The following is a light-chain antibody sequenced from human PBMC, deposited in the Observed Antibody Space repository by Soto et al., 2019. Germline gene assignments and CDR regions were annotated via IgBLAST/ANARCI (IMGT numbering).Light chain of an antibody. J-gene: IGKJ1*01. CDR3: QQYGSSPRT. Sequence: EIVMTQSPATLSVSPGERATLSCRASQSVFSSLAWYQQRPGQAPRLLIYGSATRATGIPDRFSGSGSGTDFTLTISRLEPEDFAVYYCQQYGSSPRTFGQGTKVDIK. CDR2: GSA. CDR1: QSVFSS. V-gene: IGKV3-20*01.